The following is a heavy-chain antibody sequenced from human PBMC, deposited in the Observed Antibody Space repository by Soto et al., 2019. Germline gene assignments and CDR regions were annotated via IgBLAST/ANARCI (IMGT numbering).Heavy chain of an antibody. Sequence: QVQLVQSGAEVKKPGASVKVSCKASGYFFASFSMHWVRQAPGQGLEWMGLINPSVGSTSYAQQFQGRVTMTRDTSTSTVYMELRRLRSEDTAVYFCARESAGRGDFERSGDFDYWGQGALVTVSS. J-gene: IGHJ4*02. D-gene: IGHD3-22*01. CDR3: ARESAGRGDFERSGDFDY. CDR2: INPSVGST. V-gene: IGHV1-46*01. CDR1: GYFFASFS.